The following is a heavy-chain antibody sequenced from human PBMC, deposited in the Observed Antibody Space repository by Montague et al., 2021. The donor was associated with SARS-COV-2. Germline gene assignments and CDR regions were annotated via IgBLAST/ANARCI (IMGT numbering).Heavy chain of an antibody. CDR1: GGSISSGGYY. D-gene: IGHD3-22*01. V-gene: IGHV4-31*03. CDR2: IYCSGST. Sequence: TLSLTCTVSGGSISSGGYYWSWIRQHPGKGPEWIGYIYCSGSTYYNPSLKSRVTLSVDTSKNQFSLKLSSVTAADTAVYYCARARITMIVVVNAFDIWGQGTLVTVSS. J-gene: IGHJ3*02. CDR3: ARARITMIVVVNAFDI.